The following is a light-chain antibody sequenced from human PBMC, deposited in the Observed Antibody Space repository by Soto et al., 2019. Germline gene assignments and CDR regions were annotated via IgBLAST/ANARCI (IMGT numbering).Light chain of an antibody. CDR2: WAS. V-gene: IGKV4-1*01. J-gene: IGKJ4*01. Sequence: DIVMTQSPDSLTVSLGERATVNCKSSQSILYSSNNKNYLAWYQQKIGQPPKLLISWASTRESGVPDRFSGSGSGTDFTLTISSLQAEDVAVYYCQQYYDPPLTFGGGTNVEI. CDR1: QSILYSSNNKNY. CDR3: QQYYDPPLT.